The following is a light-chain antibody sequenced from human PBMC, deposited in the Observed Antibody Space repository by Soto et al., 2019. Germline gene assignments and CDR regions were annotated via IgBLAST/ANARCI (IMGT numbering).Light chain of an antibody. CDR3: SSYAGSNNHV. CDR2: EVS. J-gene: IGLJ1*01. V-gene: IGLV2-8*01. Sequence: QSVLTQPPSASGSPGQSVTISCTGTSSDVGGYHYVSWYQQHPGKAPKVLIFEVSQRPSGVPDRFSGSKSGNTASLTVSGLQAEDEADYYCSSYAGSNNHVFGTGTKVTVL. CDR1: SSDVGGYHY.